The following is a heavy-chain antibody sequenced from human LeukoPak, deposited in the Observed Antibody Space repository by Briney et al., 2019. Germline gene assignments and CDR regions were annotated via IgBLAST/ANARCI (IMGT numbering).Heavy chain of an antibody. CDR2: INPNSGGT. J-gene: IGHJ3*02. Sequence: GASVKVSCKASGYTFTGYYMHWVQQAPGQGLEWMGWINPNSGGTNYAQKFQGRVTMTRDTSISTAYMELSRLRSDDTAVYYCAREKVAVAQTPWNAFDIWGQGTMVTVSS. CDR3: AREKVAVAQTPWNAFDI. CDR1: GYTFTGYY. V-gene: IGHV1-2*02. D-gene: IGHD6-19*01.